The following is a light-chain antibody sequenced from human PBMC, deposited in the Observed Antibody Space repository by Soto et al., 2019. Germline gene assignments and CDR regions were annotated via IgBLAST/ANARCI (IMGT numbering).Light chain of an antibody. CDR1: SSDFGGYNY. CDR3: SSYTSSSTNYV. CDR2: DVS. Sequence: QSALTQPASVSGSPGQSITISCTGTSSDFGGYNYVSWYQQHPGKAPKLMIYDVSNRPSGVSNRFSGSKSGNTASLTISGLQAEDEADYYCSSYTSSSTNYVFGTGTKVTGL. V-gene: IGLV2-14*01. J-gene: IGLJ1*01.